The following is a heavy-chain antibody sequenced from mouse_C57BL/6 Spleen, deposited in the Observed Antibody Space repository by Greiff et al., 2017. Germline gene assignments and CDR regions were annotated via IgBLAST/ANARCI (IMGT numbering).Heavy chain of an antibody. J-gene: IGHJ1*03. V-gene: IGHV1-74*01. D-gene: IGHD1-1*01. CDR2: IHPSDSDT. CDR1: GYTFTSYW. CDR3: AIEALYYYGSSYEYFDV. Sequence: QVHVKQPGAELVKPGASVKVSCKASGYTFTSYWMHWVKQRPGQGLEWIGRIHPSDSDTNYNQKFKGKATLTVDKSSSTAYMQLSSLTSEDSAVYYCAIEALYYYGSSYEYFDVWGTGTTVTVSS.